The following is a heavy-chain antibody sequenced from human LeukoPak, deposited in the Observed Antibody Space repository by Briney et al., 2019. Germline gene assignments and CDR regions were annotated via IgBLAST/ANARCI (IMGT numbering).Heavy chain of an antibody. CDR2: IYSSGST. V-gene: IGHV4-59*12. Sequence: PSETLSLTCTVSGGSIGSYYWSWIRQPPGKGLEWIGYIYSSGSTNYNPSLKSRVTISVDTSKNQFSLKLSSVTAADTAVYYCARGSQSLGYCSGGSCRAKIFDYWGQGTLVTVSS. J-gene: IGHJ4*02. D-gene: IGHD2-15*01. CDR1: GGSIGSYY. CDR3: ARGSQSLGYCSGGSCRAKIFDY.